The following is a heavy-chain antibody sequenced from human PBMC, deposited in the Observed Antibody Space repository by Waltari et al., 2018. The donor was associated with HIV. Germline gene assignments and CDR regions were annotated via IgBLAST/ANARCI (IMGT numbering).Heavy chain of an antibody. CDR3: ASRRGSGYYVWFDP. V-gene: IGHV3-7*01. CDR2: IKQDGSEK. Sequence: EVQLVESGGGLVQPGGSLRLSCAASGFMVRTYWMSWVRQAPGKGLEWVANIKQDGSEKYYVDSVKGRFTISRDNAKNSLYLQMNSLRVEDTAVYYCASRRGSGYYVWFDPWGQGTLVTVSS. J-gene: IGHJ5*02. D-gene: IGHD3-9*01. CDR1: GFMVRTYW.